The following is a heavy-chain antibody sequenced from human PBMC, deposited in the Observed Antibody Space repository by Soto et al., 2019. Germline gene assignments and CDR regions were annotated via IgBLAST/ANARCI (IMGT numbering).Heavy chain of an antibody. D-gene: IGHD1-26*01. Sequence: SRTLSLTCALSGDTVSSNIAASHSVRQSPSRGLEWLGRTYYRARWYNDYVISGESRIAINPDTSKNQFSLQLNSVTPEDTAMYYCARDNIVGGMDLFDYWGQGTLVTVSS. CDR1: GDTVSSNIAA. CDR3: ARDNIVGGMDLFDY. CDR2: TYYRARWYN. J-gene: IGHJ4*02. V-gene: IGHV6-1*01.